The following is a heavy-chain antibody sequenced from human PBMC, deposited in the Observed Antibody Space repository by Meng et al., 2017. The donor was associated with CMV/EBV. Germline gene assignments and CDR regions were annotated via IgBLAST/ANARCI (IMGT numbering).Heavy chain of an antibody. CDR1: GFTFSDYY. CDR3: ARDKGLAGYYYYYGMDV. CDR2: IYYSGST. J-gene: IGHJ6*02. V-gene: IGHV4-59*01. Sequence: ESLKISCAASGFTFSDYYMSWIRQPPGKGLECIGYIYYSGSTNYNASLKSRVTISLDTPKNQFSLKLTSVTAADTAVYFCARDKGLAGYYYYYGMDVWGQGTTVTVSS. D-gene: IGHD3-3*02.